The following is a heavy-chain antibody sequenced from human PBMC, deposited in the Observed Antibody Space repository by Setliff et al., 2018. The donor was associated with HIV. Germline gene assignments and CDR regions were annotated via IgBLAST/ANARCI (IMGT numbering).Heavy chain of an antibody. CDR2: IIPIFGSV. J-gene: IGHJ3*02. CDR1: GGTFSSYA. CDR3: ARIRAAALLNAFDI. V-gene: IGHV1-69*13. Sequence: SVKVSCKSSGGTFSSYAIGWVRQAPGQGLEWMGGIIPIFGSVKYPQRFQGRVTITADESTSTAYMELRSLRSEDTAMYYCARIRAAALLNAFDIWGQGTMVTVSS. D-gene: IGHD2-15*01.